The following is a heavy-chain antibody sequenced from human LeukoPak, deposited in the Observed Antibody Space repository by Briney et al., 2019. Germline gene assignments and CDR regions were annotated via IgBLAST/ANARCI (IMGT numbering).Heavy chain of an antibody. CDR3: AKEGTPQVSTWYDL. D-gene: IGHD3-10*01. V-gene: IGHV3-30*18. J-gene: IGHJ5*02. Sequence: GGSLRLSCAASGVTLSPYGMHWVRQAPGKGREWVAVLSYEGGTQHYADSVKGRCIISRDNPRNTLYLQMNILRTEDTAVYYCAKEGTPQVSTWYDLWGQGTQVIVSS. CDR1: GVTLSPYG. CDR2: LSYEGGTQ.